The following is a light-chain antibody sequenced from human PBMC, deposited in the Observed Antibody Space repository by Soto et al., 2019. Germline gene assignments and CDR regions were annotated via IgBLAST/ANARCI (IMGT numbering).Light chain of an antibody. J-gene: IGKJ4*01. CDR3: QQYGRSPLLS. Sequence: EIVLTQYPGTLSLSPGERATLSCRASQSVSSSYLAWYQQKPGQAPRLLIYGASSRATGIPDRFSGSGSGTDFTLTISRLEPEEFAVYYCQQYGRSPLLSFGGGTKVEIK. CDR2: GAS. CDR1: QSVSSSY. V-gene: IGKV3-20*01.